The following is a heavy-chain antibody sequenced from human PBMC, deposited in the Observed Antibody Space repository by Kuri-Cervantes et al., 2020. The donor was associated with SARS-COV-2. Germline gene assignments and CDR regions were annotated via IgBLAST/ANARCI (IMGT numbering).Heavy chain of an antibody. J-gene: IGHJ4*02. CDR2: INPNSGGT. V-gene: IGHV1-2*02. CDR3: ARGSIFSDTGGWYFDY. CDR1: GYTFTGYY. Sequence: GESLKISCKASGYTFTGYYMHWVRQAPGQGLEWMGWINPNSGGTNYAQKFQGRVTMTRDTSISTAYMELSRLRSDDTAVYYCARGSIFSDTGGWYFDYWGQGTLVTVSS. D-gene: IGHD3-10*01.